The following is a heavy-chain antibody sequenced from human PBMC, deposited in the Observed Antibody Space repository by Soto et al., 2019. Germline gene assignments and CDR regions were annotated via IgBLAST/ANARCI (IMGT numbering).Heavy chain of an antibody. CDR1: GYTFTSDY. D-gene: IGHD6-19*01. J-gene: IGHJ4*02. CDR3: ATDPVAVAVRFDY. CDR2: INPRGGST. V-gene: IGHV1-46*01. Sequence: ASVKVSCKASGYTFTSDYMHWVRQAPGQGLEWMGIINPRGGSTSYAQKFQGRVTMTEDTSTDTAYMELSSLTSADTAVYSCATDPVAVAVRFDYWGQGTLVTVAS.